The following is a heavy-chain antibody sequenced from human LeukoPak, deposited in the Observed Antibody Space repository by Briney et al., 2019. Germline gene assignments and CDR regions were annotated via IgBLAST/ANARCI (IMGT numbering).Heavy chain of an antibody. CDR1: GYTFTGYY. CDR2: INPNSGGT. J-gene: IGHJ4*02. CDR3: ARAAMNLDGYNWWYFDY. D-gene: IGHD5-24*01. Sequence: ASVKVSCKASGYTFTGYYMHWVRQSPGQGLEWMGWINPNSGGTNYAQKFQGWVTMTRDTSISTAYMELSRLRSDGTAVYYCARAAMNLDGYNWWYFDYWGQGTLVTVSS. V-gene: IGHV1-2*04.